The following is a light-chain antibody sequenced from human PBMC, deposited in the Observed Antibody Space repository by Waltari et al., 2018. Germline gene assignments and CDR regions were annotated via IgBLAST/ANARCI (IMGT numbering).Light chain of an antibody. CDR3: ASWDDSLNGQWV. J-gene: IGLJ2*01. V-gene: IGLV1-44*01. CDR1: SSNIGTNN. Sequence: QSVLTQPPSVSGTPGQRVTISCSGSSSNIGTNNVNWYQQLPGTPPRLLIHSQNQRPSGVPDRFSGSKSGTSASLAISGLQSEDEADYYCASWDDSLNGQWVFGGGTKLTVL. CDR2: SQN.